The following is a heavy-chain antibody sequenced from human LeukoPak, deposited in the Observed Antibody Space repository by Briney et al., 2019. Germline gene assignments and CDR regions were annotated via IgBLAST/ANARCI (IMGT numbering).Heavy chain of an antibody. CDR3: ARVRAARPFDY. CDR1: GGSFSGYY. D-gene: IGHD6-6*01. J-gene: IGHJ4*02. V-gene: IGHV4-34*01. Sequence: SETLSLTCAVYGGSFSGYYWSWIRQPPGKGPEWIGEINHSGSTNYNPSLKSRVTISVDTSKNQFSLKLSSVTAADTAVYYCARVRAARPFDYWGQGTLVTVSS. CDR2: INHSGST.